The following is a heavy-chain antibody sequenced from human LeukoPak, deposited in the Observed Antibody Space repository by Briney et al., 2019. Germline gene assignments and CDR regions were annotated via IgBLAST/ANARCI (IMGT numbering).Heavy chain of an antibody. CDR2: ISSSSSTI. V-gene: IGHV3-48*04. Sequence: GGSLRLSCAASGFTFSSYSMNWVRQAPGKGLEWVSYISSSSSTIYYADSVKGRFTISRGNAKNSLYLQMNSLRAEDTAVYYCARMSGYSSGWYNYWGQGTLVTVSS. J-gene: IGHJ4*02. CDR1: GFTFSSYS. CDR3: ARMSGYSSGWYNY. D-gene: IGHD6-19*01.